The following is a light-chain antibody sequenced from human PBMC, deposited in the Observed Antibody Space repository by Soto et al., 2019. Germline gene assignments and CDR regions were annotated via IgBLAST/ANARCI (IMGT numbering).Light chain of an antibody. J-gene: IGLJ2*01. Sequence: QSALTQPASVSGSPGQSITISCTGTSSDVGGYNYVSWYQQHPGKAPKLMIYDVSNRPSGVSNRFSGSKSGNTASLTISGLQAEDEADYYSSSYTSSRTLVVFGGGTKLTVL. CDR3: SSYTSSRTLVV. CDR2: DVS. V-gene: IGLV2-14*01. CDR1: SSDVGGYNY.